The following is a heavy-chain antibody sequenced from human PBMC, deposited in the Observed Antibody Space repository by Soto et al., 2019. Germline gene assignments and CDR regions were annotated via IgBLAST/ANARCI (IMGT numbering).Heavy chain of an antibody. V-gene: IGHV3-23*01. Sequence: GGSLRLSCAASGFTFSSYAMSWVRQAPGKGLEWVSAISGSGGSTYYADSVKGRFTISRDNSKNTLYLQMNSLRAEDTAVYYCAKDKGPYGDYANAFDIWGQGTMVTVSS. CDR3: AKDKGPYGDYANAFDI. J-gene: IGHJ3*02. D-gene: IGHD4-17*01. CDR2: ISGSGGST. CDR1: GFTFSSYA.